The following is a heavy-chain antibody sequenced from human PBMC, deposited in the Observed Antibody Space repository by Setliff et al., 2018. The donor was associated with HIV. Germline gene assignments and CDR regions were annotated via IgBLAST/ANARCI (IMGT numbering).Heavy chain of an antibody. CDR3: ATRAIVVIPDY. J-gene: IGHJ4*02. CDR1: GYSISSDYH. Sequence: SETLSLTCAVSGYSISSDYHWAWVRQSPGKGLEWIGSITHSGSSYYNPSLKSRVTIFVDTSKNQFSLKVRSVTAADTAVYYCATRAIVVIPDYWGQGTLVTVSS. CDR2: ITHSGSS. V-gene: IGHV4-38-2*01. D-gene: IGHD3-22*01.